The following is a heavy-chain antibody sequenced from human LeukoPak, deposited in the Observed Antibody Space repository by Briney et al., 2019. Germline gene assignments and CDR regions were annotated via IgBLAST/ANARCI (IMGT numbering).Heavy chain of an antibody. CDR1: GFTFSSYG. J-gene: IGHJ4*02. Sequence: PGGSLRLSCVASGFTFSSYGMHWVRQAPGKGLEWVAVISYDGSNKYYADSVKGRFTISRDNSKNTLYLQMNSLRAEDTAVYYCAKEPMVRGVIPDYWGQGTLVTVSS. CDR2: ISYDGSNK. CDR3: AKEPMVRGVIPDY. D-gene: IGHD3-10*01. V-gene: IGHV3-30*18.